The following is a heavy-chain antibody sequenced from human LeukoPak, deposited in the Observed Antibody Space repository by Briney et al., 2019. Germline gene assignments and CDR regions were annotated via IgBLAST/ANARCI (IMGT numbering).Heavy chain of an antibody. CDR3: ARALNGFDI. CDR2: IDRNGDST. V-gene: IGHV3-20*04. J-gene: IGHJ3*02. CDR1: GFTFDDYG. Sequence: RTGGSLRLSCAASGFTFDDYGMSWVRQAPGKGLEWVSGIDRNGDSTGYADSVEGRFTISRDNSRNTLYLQMNSLRAEDTAVYYCARALNGFDIWGPGTLVTVSS.